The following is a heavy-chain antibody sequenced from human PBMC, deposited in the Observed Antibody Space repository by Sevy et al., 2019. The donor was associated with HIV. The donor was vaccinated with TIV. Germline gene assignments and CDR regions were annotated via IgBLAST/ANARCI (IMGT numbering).Heavy chain of an antibody. CDR2: ISWNSVNI. J-gene: IGHJ4*02. V-gene: IGHV3-9*01. CDR1: GFNFEDYA. D-gene: IGHD3-10*01. CDR3: AKGPGGD. Sequence: LSLTCAASGFNFEDYAMQWVRQAPGKGLEGVSGISWNSVNIGYADSVKGRFTISRDKAKNSLYLQMNSLKTEDTALYYCAKGPGGDWGQGTLVTVSS.